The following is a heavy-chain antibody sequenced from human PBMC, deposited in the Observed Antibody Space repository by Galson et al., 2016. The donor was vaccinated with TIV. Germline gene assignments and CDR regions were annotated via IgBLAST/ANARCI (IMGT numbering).Heavy chain of an antibody. Sequence: LSLTCSVSGGSIISSYYWGWIRQTPGKGLEWIATIYYTGSTYYNPSLKTPVSKSVDTSRNQFSLNLSSVTAADTAVYFCSRTAGAGIAARVLFDYWGQGTLVTVSS. D-gene: IGHD6-6*01. CDR3: SRTAGAGIAARVLFDY. CDR2: IYYTGST. V-gene: IGHV4-39*07. J-gene: IGHJ4*02. CDR1: GGSIISSYY.